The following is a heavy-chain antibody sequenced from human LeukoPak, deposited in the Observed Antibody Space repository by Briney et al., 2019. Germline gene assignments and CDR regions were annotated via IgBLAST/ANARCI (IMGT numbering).Heavy chain of an antibody. J-gene: IGHJ4*02. CDR2: IYYSGST. D-gene: IGHD6-13*01. CDR3: ARQYSSSWYQDY. CDR1: GGSISSYY. V-gene: IGHV4-59*01. Sequence: ASETLSLTCTVSGGSISSYYWSWIRQPSGKGLEWIGYIYYSGSTNYNPSLKSRVTISVDTSKNQFSLELSSVTAADTAVYYCARQYSSSWYQDYWGQGTLVTVSS.